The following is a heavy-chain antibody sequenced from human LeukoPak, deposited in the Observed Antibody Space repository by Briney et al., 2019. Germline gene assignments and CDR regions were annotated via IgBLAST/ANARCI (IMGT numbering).Heavy chain of an antibody. J-gene: IGHJ3*02. D-gene: IGHD6-13*01. CDR1: GFTFSSYA. CDR2: IRSNGGST. V-gene: IGHV3-64*02. Sequence: PGGSLRLSCAASGFTFSSYAMHWVRQAPGKGLECVSAIRSNGGSTYYADSVKGRFTISRDNSKNTLYLQMNSLRAEDTAVYYCAKGGEYSSRWNDAFDIWGQGTMVTVSS. CDR3: AKGGEYSSRWNDAFDI.